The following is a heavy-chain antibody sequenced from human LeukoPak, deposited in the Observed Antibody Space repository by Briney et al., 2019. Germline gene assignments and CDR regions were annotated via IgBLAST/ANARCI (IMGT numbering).Heavy chain of an antibody. CDR3: ARNRDFYDSSGSVPLDY. V-gene: IGHV3-48*03. J-gene: IGHJ4*02. D-gene: IGHD3-22*01. Sequence: GGSLRLSCSASGFTFTNYEMNWVRQAPGMGLEWVSYISKSGSNIYYADSVKGRFTISRDNAKTSLLLQMSSLRADDTAVYYCARNRDFYDSSGSVPLDYWGQGILVTVSS. CDR2: ISKSGSNI. CDR1: GFTFTNYE.